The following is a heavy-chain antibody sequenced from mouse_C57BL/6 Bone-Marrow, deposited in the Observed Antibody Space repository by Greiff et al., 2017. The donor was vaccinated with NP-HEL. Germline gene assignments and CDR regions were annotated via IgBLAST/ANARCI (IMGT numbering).Heavy chain of an antibody. J-gene: IGHJ2*01. CDR3: AKDYYDYEGNFDY. V-gene: IGHV2-5*01. Sequence: VQPQQSGPGLVQPSQSLSITCTVSGFSLTSYGVHWVRQSPGKGLEWLGVIWRGGSTDYNAALMSRLSITKDNSKSQVFFKMNSLQADDTAIYYCAKDYYDYEGNFDYWGQGTTLTVSS. CDR1: GFSLTSYG. D-gene: IGHD2-4*01. CDR2: IWRGGST.